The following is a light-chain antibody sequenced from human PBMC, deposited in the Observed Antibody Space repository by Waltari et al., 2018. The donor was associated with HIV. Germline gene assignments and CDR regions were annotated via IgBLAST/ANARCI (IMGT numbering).Light chain of an antibody. V-gene: IGKV3-15*01. CDR3: QQYNNWGT. Sequence: IVMTQSPATLSVSPGERATLSCRASQSVSRNLAWYQQKPGQAPRRLIYGASTRATGIPARFSGSGSGTEFTLTISSLQSEDFAVYYCQQYNNWGTFGQGTKVEIK. CDR1: QSVSRN. J-gene: IGKJ1*01. CDR2: GAS.